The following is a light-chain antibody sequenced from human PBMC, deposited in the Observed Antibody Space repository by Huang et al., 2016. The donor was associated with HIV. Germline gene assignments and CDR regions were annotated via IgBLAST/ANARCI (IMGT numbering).Light chain of an antibody. J-gene: IGKJ1*01. V-gene: IGKV1-NL1*01. Sequence: DIQMTQSPSSLSASVGDRVTITCRAIQGIGNSLAWYQQKPEKPPSLLLYATSRLESGVPSRFSGSGSGTHYTLTITTLQPEDIASYYCQQYQSIPWTFGQGTKVEIK. CDR1: QGIGNS. CDR3: QQYQSIPWT. CDR2: ATS.